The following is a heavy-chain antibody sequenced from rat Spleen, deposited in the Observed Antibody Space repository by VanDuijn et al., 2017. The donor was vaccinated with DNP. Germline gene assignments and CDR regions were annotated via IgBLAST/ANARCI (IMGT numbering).Heavy chain of an antibody. D-gene: IGHD1-12*02. V-gene: IGHV3-1*01. CDR2: ISYSGST. J-gene: IGHJ4*01. CDR1: GYSITSNY. CDR3: ARGGGSYYHGVMDA. Sequence: EVQLQESGPGLVKPSQSLSLTCSVTGYSITSNYWGWIRKFPGNKMEWMGYISYSGSTSYNPSLKSRISITRDTSKNQFFLQLNSVTTEDTATYYCARGGGSYYHGVMDAWGQGASVTVSS.